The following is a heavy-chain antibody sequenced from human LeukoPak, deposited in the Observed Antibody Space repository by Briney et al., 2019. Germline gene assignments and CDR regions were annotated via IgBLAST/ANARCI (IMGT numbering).Heavy chain of an antibody. CDR3: AIWSGNRPLYYFDY. D-gene: IGHD3-3*01. J-gene: IGHJ4*02. V-gene: IGHV3-30*03. CDR1: GFTFTCYC. Sequence: GGSLRLSCATSGFTFTCYCMHWVRQASATGLEWVAAISSSDGNSKHYADSVKGRSTISRDNSKNTVYLQMNSLRADDTAVYYCAIWSGNRPLYYFDYWGEGTLVTVSS. CDR2: ISSSDGNSK.